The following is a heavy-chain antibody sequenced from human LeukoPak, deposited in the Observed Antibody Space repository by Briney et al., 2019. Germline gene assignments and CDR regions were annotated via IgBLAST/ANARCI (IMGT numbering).Heavy chain of an antibody. CDR2: INHSGST. D-gene: IGHD6-13*01. J-gene: IGHJ4*02. CDR1: GGSFSGYY. CDR3: ARDPYSSSWYDYFDY. V-gene: IGHV4-34*01. Sequence: PSETLSLTCAVYGGSFSGYYWSWIRQPPGMGLEWIGEINHSGSTNYNPSLKSRVTISVDTSKNQFSLKLSSVTAADTAVYYCARDPYSSSWYDYFDYWGQGTLVTVSS.